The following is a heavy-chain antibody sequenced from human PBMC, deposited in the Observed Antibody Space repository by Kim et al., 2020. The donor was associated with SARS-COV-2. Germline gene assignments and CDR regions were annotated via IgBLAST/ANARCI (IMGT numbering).Heavy chain of an antibody. CDR3: ARDHPDRSHYDILTGYPYDY. Sequence: GGSLRLSCAASGFTFSSYSMNWVRQAPGKGLEWVSSISSSSSYIYYADSVKGRFTISRDNAKNSLYLQMNSLRAEDTAVYYCARDHPDRSHYDILTGYPYDYWGQGTLVTVSS. CDR1: GFTFSSYS. CDR2: ISSSSSYI. J-gene: IGHJ4*02. D-gene: IGHD3-9*01. V-gene: IGHV3-21*04.